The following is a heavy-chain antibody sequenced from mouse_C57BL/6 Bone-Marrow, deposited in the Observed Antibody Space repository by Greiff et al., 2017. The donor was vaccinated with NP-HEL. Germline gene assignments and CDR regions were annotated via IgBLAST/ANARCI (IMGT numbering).Heavy chain of an antibody. V-gene: IGHV5-2*01. J-gene: IGHJ3*01. CDR2: INSDGGST. CDR1: EYAFPSHD. CDR3: ASLPLRGFAY. D-gene: IGHD1-1*01. Sequence: EVHLVESGGGLVQPGESLKLSCESSEYAFPSHDMSWVRQTPEKRLELVAAINSDGGSTYYPDTIERRFIISRDNTNKTLYMQISSLRSEYTGLYYCASLPLRGFAYWGQGTLVTVSA.